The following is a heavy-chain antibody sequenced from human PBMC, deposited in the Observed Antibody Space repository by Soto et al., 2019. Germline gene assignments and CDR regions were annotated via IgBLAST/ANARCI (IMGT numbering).Heavy chain of an antibody. Sequence: QVQLVESGGGLVKPGGSLRLSCAASGFTFSDYYMSWIRQAPGKGLEWVSYISSSGSTIYYADSVKGRFTNSRDNARNSLYLQINSLRAEDTAVYYCASPPVTPHYGMDVWGQGTTVTVSS. J-gene: IGHJ6*02. V-gene: IGHV3-11*01. CDR1: GFTFSDYY. D-gene: IGHD4-17*01. CDR3: ASPPVTPHYGMDV. CDR2: ISSSGSTI.